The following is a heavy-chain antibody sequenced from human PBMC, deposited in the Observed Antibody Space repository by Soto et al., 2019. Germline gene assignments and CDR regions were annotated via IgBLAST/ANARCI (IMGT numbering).Heavy chain of an antibody. CDR1: GGSFIGYY. CDR2: INHSGST. V-gene: IGHV4-34*01. J-gene: IGHJ4*02. CDR3: ARGPKKLIY. D-gene: IGHD1-1*01. Sequence: PSETLSLTCAVSGGSFIGYYWTWIRQPPGKGLEWIGEINHSGSTNYNPSLKSRVTISIDTSKSQFSLNVTSVTAADTAVYYCARGPKKLIYWGQGTLVTVSS.